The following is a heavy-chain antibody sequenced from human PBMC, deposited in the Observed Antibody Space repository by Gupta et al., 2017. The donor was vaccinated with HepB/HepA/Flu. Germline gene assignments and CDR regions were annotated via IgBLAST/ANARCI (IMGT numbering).Heavy chain of an antibody. CDR3: ATGTSSWAVGVTTAFDV. V-gene: IGHV1-24*01. D-gene: IGHD6-19*01. CDR2: FDPEHGQT. J-gene: IGHJ3*01. Sequence: QVQLVQSGTEVKKPGASVRVPCKVSGSRLSALYMHWVRHAPGKGLDWMRYFDPEHGQTILSEKFQGRVTMTEDTSTDTAFMDMSSLRFEDTAVYYCATGTSSWAVGVTTAFDVWGQGTMVTV. CDR1: GSRLSALY.